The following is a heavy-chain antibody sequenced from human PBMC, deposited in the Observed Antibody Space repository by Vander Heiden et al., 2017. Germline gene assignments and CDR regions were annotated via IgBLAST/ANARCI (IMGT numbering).Heavy chain of an antibody. CDR1: GFTFSSHS. J-gene: IGHJ4*02. V-gene: IGHV3-48*02. CDR3: ARVPYGSGSYRFDY. D-gene: IGHD3-10*01. CDR2: ISGGSGTI. Sequence: EVQLVESGGGLVQPGGSLRLSCAASGFTFSSHSMNWVRQAPGKGLEWVSYISGGSGTIYYADSVKGRFTISRDNAKNSLYLQMNSLRDEDTAVYYCARVPYGSGSYRFDYWGQGTLVTVSS.